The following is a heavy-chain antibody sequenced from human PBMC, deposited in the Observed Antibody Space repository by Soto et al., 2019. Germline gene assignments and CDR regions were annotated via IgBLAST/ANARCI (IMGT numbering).Heavy chain of an antibody. CDR1: GFTFSSYE. Sequence: GSLRLSCAASGFTFSSYEMNWVRQAPGKGLEWVSYISSSGSTIYYADSVKGRFTISRDNAKNSLYLQMNSLRAEDTAVYYCARDRTYYYDSSGYTFGSNWYFDLWGRGTLVTVSS. V-gene: IGHV3-48*03. CDR2: ISSSGSTI. CDR3: ARDRTYYYDSSGYTFGSNWYFDL. J-gene: IGHJ2*01. D-gene: IGHD3-22*01.